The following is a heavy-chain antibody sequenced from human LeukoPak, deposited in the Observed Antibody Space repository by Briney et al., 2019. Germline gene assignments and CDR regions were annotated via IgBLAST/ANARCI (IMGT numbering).Heavy chain of an antibody. V-gene: IGHV1-8*01. CDR2: MSPNNGNT. CDR3: ASNPPRTGDFNY. Sequence: ASVKVSCKTSGYTFTNYDINWVRQATGQGLEWMGWMSPNNGNTGYAQKFQGRVTMTRDTSINTAYMKLSSLRSEDTAVYYCASNPPRTGDFNYWGQGALVTVSS. J-gene: IGHJ4*02. CDR1: GYTFTNYD. D-gene: IGHD7-27*01.